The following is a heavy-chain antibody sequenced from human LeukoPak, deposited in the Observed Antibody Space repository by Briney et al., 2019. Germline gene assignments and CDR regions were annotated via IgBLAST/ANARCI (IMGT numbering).Heavy chain of an antibody. CDR3: ARDVTFGGVIAHYYGMDV. CDR1: GGSISSYY. Sequence: SETLSLTCTVSGGSISSYYWSWIRQPAGKGLEWIGRIYTSGSTNYNPSLKSRVTMSVDTSKDQFSLKLSSVTAADTAVYYCARDVTFGGVIAHYYGMDVWGQGTTVTVSS. D-gene: IGHD3-16*02. CDR2: IYTSGST. J-gene: IGHJ6*02. V-gene: IGHV4-4*07.